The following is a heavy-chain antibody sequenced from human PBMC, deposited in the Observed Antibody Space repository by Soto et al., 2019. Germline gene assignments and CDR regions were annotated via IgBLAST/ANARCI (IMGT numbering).Heavy chain of an antibody. V-gene: IGHV3-21*01. CDR1: GFAFNNYG. CDR3: AREDSIIIPAVSDF. J-gene: IGHJ4*02. D-gene: IGHD3-22*01. Sequence: PGGSLRLSCTVSGFAFNNYGINWVRQAPGKGLEWVSSISKSDYTYYSDSVKGRFTISRDNAKNSVSLQMNTLRVEDTAVYYCAREDSIIIPAVSDFWGLGTLGTVSS. CDR2: ISKSDYT.